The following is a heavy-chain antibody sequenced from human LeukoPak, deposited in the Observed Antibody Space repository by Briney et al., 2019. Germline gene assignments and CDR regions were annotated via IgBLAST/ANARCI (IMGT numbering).Heavy chain of an antibody. V-gene: IGHV3-9*03. CDR1: GFTFNDYA. Sequence: SLSLSCAASGFTFNDYAMHWVRQVPGKGLEGFSGISCNSGSIGYADSVKGRFTISRDNAKNSLYLQMSGLRIEDMALYYCAKVSGGSFGAFDIWGQGTMVTVS. CDR3: AKVSGGSFGAFDI. D-gene: IGHD1-26*01. J-gene: IGHJ3*02. CDR2: ISCNSGSI.